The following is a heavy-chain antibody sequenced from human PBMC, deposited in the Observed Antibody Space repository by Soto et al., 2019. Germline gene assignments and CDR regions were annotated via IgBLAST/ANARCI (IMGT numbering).Heavy chain of an antibody. CDR2: ISYAGTT. J-gene: IGHJ4*02. CDR3: ARLIYYASSFDF. Sequence: SETLSLTCSVSGDSISESGDFWSWIRQPPGKGLEWIGYISYAGTTYYSPSLQSRISMSVDTSKNHFSLQLTSVTAADTAVYYCARLIYYASSFDFWGQGTRVTVS. D-gene: IGHD3-22*01. V-gene: IGHV4-30-4*01. CDR1: GDSISESGDF.